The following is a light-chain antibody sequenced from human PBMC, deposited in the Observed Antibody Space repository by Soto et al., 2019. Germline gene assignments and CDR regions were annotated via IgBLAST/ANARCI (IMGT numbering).Light chain of an antibody. CDR3: QQYYSSVVT. CDR2: WAS. Sequence: DIVMTQSPDSLAVSLGERATINCKSSQSILSSSNNRNSLAWFQQQPGQPPKLLFYWASTRESGVPDRFSGSGSGTDFTLTISSLQAEDVAVYYCQQYYSSVVTFGQGTRLEIK. V-gene: IGKV4-1*01. CDR1: QSILSSSNNRNS. J-gene: IGKJ5*01.